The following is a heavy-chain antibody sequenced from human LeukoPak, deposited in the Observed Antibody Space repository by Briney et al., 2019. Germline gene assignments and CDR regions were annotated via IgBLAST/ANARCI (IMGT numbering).Heavy chain of an antibody. CDR2: ISWNSGSI. D-gene: IGHD3-9*01. Sequence: PGGSLRLSCAASGFTFDDYAMHWVRQAPGKGLEWVSGISWNSGSIDYADSVKGRFTISRDNAKNSLYLQMNSLRAEDTALYYCAKAEYYDILTGYSLDYWGQGTLVTVSS. CDR1: GFTFDDYA. CDR3: AKAEYYDILTGYSLDY. V-gene: IGHV3-9*01. J-gene: IGHJ4*02.